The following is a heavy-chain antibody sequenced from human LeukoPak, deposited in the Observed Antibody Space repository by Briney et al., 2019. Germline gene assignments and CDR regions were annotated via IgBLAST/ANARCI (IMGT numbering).Heavy chain of an antibody. Sequence: SETLSLTCTVSGGSISSGGYYWSWIRQHPGKGLEWIGYIYYSGSTYYNPSLKSRVTISVDTSKNQFSLKLSSVIAADTAVYYCARGRRYYGSGSTFYFDYWGQGTLVAVSS. CDR3: ARGRRYYGSGSTFYFDY. J-gene: IGHJ4*02. CDR2: IYYSGST. D-gene: IGHD3-10*01. CDR1: GGSISSGGYY. V-gene: IGHV4-31*03.